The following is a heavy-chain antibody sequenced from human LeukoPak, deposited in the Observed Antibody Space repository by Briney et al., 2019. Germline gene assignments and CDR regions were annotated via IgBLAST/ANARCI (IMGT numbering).Heavy chain of an antibody. V-gene: IGHV1-2*02. J-gene: IGHJ5*02. CDR2: INPNSGGT. CDR1: GYTFTCYY. CDR3: AREGSYSSGWYWFDL. Sequence: ASVKVSCKASGYTFTCYYMHWVRQAPGQGLEWMGWINPNSGGTNYAQKFQGRVTMTRDTSISTAYMELSRLRSDDTAVYYCAREGSYSSGWYWFDLWGQGTLVTVSS. D-gene: IGHD6-19*01.